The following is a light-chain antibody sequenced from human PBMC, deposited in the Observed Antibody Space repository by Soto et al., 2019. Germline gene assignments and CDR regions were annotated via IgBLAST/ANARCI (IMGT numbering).Light chain of an antibody. CDR2: AAS. J-gene: IGKJ5*01. Sequence: DIQMTHAPSSLSASVGDIVTITCRASQSISSYLNLYQQKPVKAPKLLIYAASSLQSGVPSRFSGSGSGTDFTLTISSLQPEDFATYYCQQSYSTPITFGQGTRLEI. V-gene: IGKV1-39*01. CDR1: QSISSY. CDR3: QQSYSTPIT.